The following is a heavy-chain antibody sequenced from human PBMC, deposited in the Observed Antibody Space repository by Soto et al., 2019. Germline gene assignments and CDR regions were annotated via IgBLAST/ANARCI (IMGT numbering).Heavy chain of an antibody. V-gene: IGHV3-74*01. CDR3: ARDQDGAGGNADY. CDR2: ITNDGSTT. J-gene: IGHJ4*02. CDR1: GFTLRNYW. Sequence: EVQLVESGGGLVQPGGSLRLSCVASGFTLRNYWMHWFRQAPGKGLVWVSRITNDGSTTYYADSVKGRFTISRDNAKNTLDLQVNSLRVEDTAVYYCARDQDGAGGNADYWGQGTLVTVS. D-gene: IGHD1-26*01.